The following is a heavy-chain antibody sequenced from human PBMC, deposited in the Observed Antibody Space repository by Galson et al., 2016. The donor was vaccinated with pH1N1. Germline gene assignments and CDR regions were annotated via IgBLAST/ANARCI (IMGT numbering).Heavy chain of an antibody. V-gene: IGHV5-51*03. CDR2: IYPGDSDT. CDR3: AWVKNPNSNWNNWFDP. D-gene: IGHD4-11*01. J-gene: IGHJ5*02. CDR1: GDSLTNHW. Sequence: QSGAEVKKPGESRKISCQGSGDSLTNHWIAWVRQMSGKGLEWMGIIYPGDSDTRYSPSFQGQVTISADKSINTAYLQWSSLKASDTAIYYCAWVKNPNSNWNNWFDPWGQGTLVTVSS.